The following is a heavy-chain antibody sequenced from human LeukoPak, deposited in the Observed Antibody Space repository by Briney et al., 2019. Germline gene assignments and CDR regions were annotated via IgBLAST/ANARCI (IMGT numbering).Heavy chain of an antibody. D-gene: IGHD3-22*01. Sequence: GGSLRLSCAASGFTFSSYAMSWVRQAPGKGLEWVSAISGRGGSTYYADSVKGRFTISRDNSKNTLYLQMNRLRAEDTAVYYCAKPNDSSGYYFVYFDYWGQGTLVTVSS. CDR2: ISGRGGST. J-gene: IGHJ4*02. CDR1: GFTFSSYA. CDR3: AKPNDSSGYYFVYFDY. V-gene: IGHV3-23*01.